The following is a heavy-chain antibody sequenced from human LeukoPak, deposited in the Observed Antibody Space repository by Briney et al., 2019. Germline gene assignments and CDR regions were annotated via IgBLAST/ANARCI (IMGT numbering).Heavy chain of an antibody. D-gene: IGHD1-20*01. V-gene: IGHV1-69*13. CDR2: IIPIFGTA. CDR1: GGTFSSYA. Sequence: GASVKVSCKASGGTFSSYAISWVRQAPGQGLEWMGGIIPIFGTANCAQKFQGRVTITADESTSTAYMELSSLRSEDTVVYYCARDRGVTGTIGASDIWGQGTMVTVSS. J-gene: IGHJ3*02. CDR3: ARDRGVTGTIGASDI.